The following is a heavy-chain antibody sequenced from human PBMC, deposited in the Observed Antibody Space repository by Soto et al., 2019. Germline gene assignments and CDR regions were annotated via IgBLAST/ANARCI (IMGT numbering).Heavy chain of an antibody. CDR3: AIDGGGCALDY. V-gene: IGHV1-18*01. D-gene: IGHD3-16*01. J-gene: IGHJ4*02. Sequence: QVQLVQSGAEVKKPGASVKVSCKASGYTFTSYGISWVRQAPGQGLEWMGWISANNGNTNYAQKLQGRVTMTTDTPAGTAYREMRSLRSDGTAVYDCAIDGGGCALDYGGQGPLVTVSS. CDR2: ISANNGNT. CDR1: GYTFTSYG.